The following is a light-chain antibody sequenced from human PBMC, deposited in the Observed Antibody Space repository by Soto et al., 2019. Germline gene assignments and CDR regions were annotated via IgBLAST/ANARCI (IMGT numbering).Light chain of an antibody. V-gene: IGKV3D-20*02. CDR1: QSLSSSY. CDR3: QQRSNWPWT. CDR2: AAS. Sequence: EIVLTQSPGTLSLSPGEGSTLSCRASQSLSSSYLAWYQQRHGQAPRXXIYAASSRATGIPARFSGSGSGTDLTITISSLEPEDFEVYYCQQRSNWPWTFGQGTKVDIK. J-gene: IGKJ1*01.